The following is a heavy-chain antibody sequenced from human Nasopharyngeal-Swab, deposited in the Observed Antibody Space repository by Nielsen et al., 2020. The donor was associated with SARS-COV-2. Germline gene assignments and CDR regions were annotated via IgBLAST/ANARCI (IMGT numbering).Heavy chain of an antibody. J-gene: IGHJ6*03. D-gene: IGHD1-1*01. CDR2: IYYSGST. CDR1: GGSISSYH. V-gene: IGHV4-59*01. CDR3: ARGGYNSYYYYYYYMDV. Sequence: SEPLSLTCTASGGSISSYHWSWIRQPPGKGLEWIGYIYYSGSTNYNPSLKSRVTISVDTSKNQFSLKLSSVTAADTAVYYCARGGYNSYYYYYYYMDVWGKGTTVTVSS.